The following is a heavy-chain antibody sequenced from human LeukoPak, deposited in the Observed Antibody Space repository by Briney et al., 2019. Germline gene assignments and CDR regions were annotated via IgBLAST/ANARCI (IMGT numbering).Heavy chain of an antibody. CDR2: ISYDGSNK. Sequence: GGSLRLSCAASGFTFSSYAMHWVRQAPGKGLEWVAVISYDGSNKYYADSAKGRFTISRDNSKNTLYLQMNSLRAEDTAVYYCARDGMTTDDAFDIWGQGTMVTVSS. D-gene: IGHD1-1*01. CDR3: ARDGMTTDDAFDI. V-gene: IGHV3-30-3*01. J-gene: IGHJ3*02. CDR1: GFTFSSYA.